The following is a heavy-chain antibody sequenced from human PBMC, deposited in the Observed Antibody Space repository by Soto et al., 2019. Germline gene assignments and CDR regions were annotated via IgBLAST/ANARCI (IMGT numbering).Heavy chain of an antibody. D-gene: IGHD3-3*02. Sequence: SETQSLTCAVYGGSFRGYHLSWIRQPPGKGLEWIGEINHSGGTNYNPSLKSRVTISVDTSRKQFFLILSSVTAADTAMYYCARVSFTRDFDYWGQGTLVTVSS. CDR3: ARVSFTRDFDY. CDR2: INHSGGT. CDR1: GGSFRGYH. V-gene: IGHV4-34*01. J-gene: IGHJ4*02.